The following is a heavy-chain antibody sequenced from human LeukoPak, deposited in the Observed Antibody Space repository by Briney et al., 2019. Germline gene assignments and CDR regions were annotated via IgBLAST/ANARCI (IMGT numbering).Heavy chain of an antibody. CDR1: GGSISSYY. J-gene: IGHJ4*02. CDR3: ARLLGGY. D-gene: IGHD2/OR15-2a*01. V-gene: IGHV4-34*01. Sequence: PSETLSLTCTVSGGSISSYYWSWIRQPPGRGLEWIGEINHSGSTNYNPSLKSRVTISVDTSKNQFSLKLSSVTAADTAVYYCARLLGGYWGQGTLVTVSS. CDR2: INHSGST.